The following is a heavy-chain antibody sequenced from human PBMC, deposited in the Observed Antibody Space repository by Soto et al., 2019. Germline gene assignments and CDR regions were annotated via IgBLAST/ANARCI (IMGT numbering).Heavy chain of an antibody. CDR1: GYTFSNSA. Sequence: ASVKVSCKTSGYTFSNSAISWVRQAPGQGLEWMGWVSPSNGNANYTEKFQGRVSMTTDTSTTTAYMDQTSLTSDDTAIYYGARAITLRNAAPAYWGQVTLGTAAS. CDR3: ARAITLRNAAPAY. CDR2: VSPSNGNA. D-gene: IGHD5-12*01. V-gene: IGHV1-18*04. J-gene: IGHJ4*02.